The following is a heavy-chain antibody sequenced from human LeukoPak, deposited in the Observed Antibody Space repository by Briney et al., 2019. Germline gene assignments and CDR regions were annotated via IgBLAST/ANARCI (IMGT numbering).Heavy chain of an antibody. J-gene: IGHJ4*02. CDR1: GFTFSNYW. D-gene: IGHD1-26*01. CDR3: IREVGTNHFDY. CDR2: INPDGLST. V-gene: IGHV3-74*01. Sequence: PGGSLRLSCAASGFTFSNYWIHWVRQAPGKGLLWVSRINPDGLSTSHADPVKGRFTISRDNAKNTLYLQMNSLRVEDTAVYYCIREVGTNHFDYWGQGTLVTVSS.